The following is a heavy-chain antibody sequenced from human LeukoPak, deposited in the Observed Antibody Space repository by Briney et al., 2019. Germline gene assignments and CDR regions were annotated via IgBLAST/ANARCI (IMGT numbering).Heavy chain of an antibody. V-gene: IGHV4-59*08. CDR1: GGSISSYY. Sequence: SETLSLTCTVSGGSISSYYWSWIRQPPGKGLEWIGYIYYSGSTNYNPSLKSRVTISVDTSKNQFSLKLSSVSAADTAVYYCARHVGGYYTSEDYYYGMDVWGQGTTVTVFS. CDR2: IYYSGST. D-gene: IGHD3-3*01. CDR3: ARHVGGYYTSEDYYYGMDV. J-gene: IGHJ6*02.